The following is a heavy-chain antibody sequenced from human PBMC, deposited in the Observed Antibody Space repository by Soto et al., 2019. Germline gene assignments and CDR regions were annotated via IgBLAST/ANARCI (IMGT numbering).Heavy chain of an antibody. CDR3: ARELRITTASLRPFDC. D-gene: IGHD6-13*01. Sequence: QVQLMQSGAEVKKPGSSVKVSCKASGATFNSYAVNWVRQAPGQGLEWMGGLIPIFAAANSAQKFQGRVTITADASTRTVYMVLRSLRSDDTAVFYSARELRITTASLRPFDCWGQGTLVTASS. V-gene: IGHV1-69*12. J-gene: IGHJ4*02. CDR2: LIPIFAAA. CDR1: GATFNSYA.